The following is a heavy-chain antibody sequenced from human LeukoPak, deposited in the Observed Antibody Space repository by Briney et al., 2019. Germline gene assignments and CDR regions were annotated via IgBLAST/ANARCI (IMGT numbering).Heavy chain of an antibody. CDR3: ARDVDYLDY. CDR2: ISSSGSTI. CDR1: GFTFSSYG. Sequence: GGSLRLSCAASGFTFSSYGMNWVRQAPGKGLEWVSYISSSGSTIYYADSVKGRFTISRDNAKNSLYLQMNSLRAEDTAVYYCARDVDYLDYWGQGTLVTVSS. J-gene: IGHJ4*02. V-gene: IGHV3-48*03.